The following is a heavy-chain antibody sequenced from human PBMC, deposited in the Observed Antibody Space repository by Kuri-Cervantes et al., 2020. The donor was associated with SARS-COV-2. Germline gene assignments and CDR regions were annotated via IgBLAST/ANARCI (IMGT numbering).Heavy chain of an antibody. D-gene: IGHD3-22*01. CDR3: ARVGLWAERSGYYYYFDY. Sequence: ESLKISCTVSGGSISGSSYYWGWIRQPPGKGLEWIGSIHYSGSTYYNPSLKSRVTISVDTSKNQFSLKLSSVTAADTAVYYCARVGLWAERSGYYYYFDYWGQGTLVTVSS. CDR2: IHYSGST. J-gene: IGHJ4*02. CDR1: GGSISGSSYY. V-gene: IGHV4-39*07.